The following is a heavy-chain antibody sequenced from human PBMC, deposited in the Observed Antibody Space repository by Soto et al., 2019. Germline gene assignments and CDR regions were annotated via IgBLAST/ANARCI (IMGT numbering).Heavy chain of an antibody. D-gene: IGHD6-13*01. V-gene: IGHV5-51*01. CDR3: AKSLGIAAFSPGWFDP. Sequence: GESLKISCKGSGYSFTSYWIGWVRQMPGKGLEWMGIIYPGDSDTRYSPSFQGQVTISADKSISTAYLQWSSLKASDTALYYCAKSLGIAAFSPGWFDPWGQGTLVTVSS. J-gene: IGHJ5*02. CDR1: GYSFTSYW. CDR2: IYPGDSDT.